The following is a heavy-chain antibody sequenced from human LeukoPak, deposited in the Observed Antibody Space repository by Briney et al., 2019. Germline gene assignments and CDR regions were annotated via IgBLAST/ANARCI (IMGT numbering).Heavy chain of an antibody. CDR2: INHSGST. V-gene: IGHV4-34*01. CDR3: ARFKYDFWSGSRSYYFYGMDV. CDR1: GGSFSGYY. Sequence: SETLSLTCAVYGGSFSGYYWSWIRQPPGKGLEWIGEINHSGSTNYNPSLKSRVTISVDTSKNQFSLKLSSVTAADTAVYYCARFKYDFWSGSRSYYFYGMDVWGQGTTVTVSS. J-gene: IGHJ6*02. D-gene: IGHD3-3*01.